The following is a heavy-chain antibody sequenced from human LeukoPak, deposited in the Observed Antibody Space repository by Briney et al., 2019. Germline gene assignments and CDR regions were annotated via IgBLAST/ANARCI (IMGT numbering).Heavy chain of an antibody. J-gene: IGHJ4*02. V-gene: IGHV4-4*07. CDR3: ARDRITIFGVVIMSYFDY. CDR2: IYTSGST. CDR1: GGSISSSY. Sequence: PSETLSLTCTVSGGSISSSYWSWIRQPAGKGLEWIGRIYTSGSTNYNPSLKSRVTMSVDTSKNQFSLKLSSVTAADTAVYYCARDRITIFGVVIMSYFDYWGQGTLVTVSS. D-gene: IGHD3-3*01.